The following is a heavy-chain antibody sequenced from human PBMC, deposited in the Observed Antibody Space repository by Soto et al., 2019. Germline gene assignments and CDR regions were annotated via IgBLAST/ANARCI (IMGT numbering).Heavy chain of an antibody. V-gene: IGHV3-7*04. CDR1: GFSFSPSW. CDR2: IKQDGREK. CDR3: ATETQAAFDI. Sequence: EVQLVESGGGLVQPGGSLRISCAPSGFSFSPSWMTWFLQAPGQGLEWVANIKQDGREKYYEDCVKGRFTSSKDNAKHSLNLQVNSLRAGESVVFYCATETQAAFDIWGQGTMFTVSS. J-gene: IGHJ3*02.